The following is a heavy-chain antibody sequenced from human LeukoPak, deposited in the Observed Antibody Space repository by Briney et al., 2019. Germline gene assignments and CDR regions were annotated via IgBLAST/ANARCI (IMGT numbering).Heavy chain of an antibody. J-gene: IGHJ4*02. Sequence: QPGASLRLSCAASGFTFSSYAMSWVRQAPGKGLEWVSAISGSGGSTYYADSVKGRFTISRDNSKNTLYLQMSSLRAEDTAVYYCAKDLYGGNRFDYWGQGTLVTVSS. CDR2: ISGSGGST. CDR1: GFTFSSYA. V-gene: IGHV3-23*01. D-gene: IGHD4-23*01. CDR3: AKDLYGGNRFDY.